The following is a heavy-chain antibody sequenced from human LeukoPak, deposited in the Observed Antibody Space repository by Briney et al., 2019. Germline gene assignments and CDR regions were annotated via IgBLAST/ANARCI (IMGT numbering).Heavy chain of an antibody. D-gene: IGHD6-13*01. CDR3: ARSPLRPYSSSPDYYYYYGMDV. CDR1: GGTFSSYA. CDR2: TIPIFGTA. V-gene: IGHV1-69*01. J-gene: IGHJ6*02. Sequence: SVKVSCKASGGTFSSYAISWVRQAPGQGLEWMGGTIPIFGTANYAQKFQGRVTITADESTSTAYMELSSLRSEDTAVYYCARSPLRPYSSSPDYYYYYGMDVWGQGTTVTVSS.